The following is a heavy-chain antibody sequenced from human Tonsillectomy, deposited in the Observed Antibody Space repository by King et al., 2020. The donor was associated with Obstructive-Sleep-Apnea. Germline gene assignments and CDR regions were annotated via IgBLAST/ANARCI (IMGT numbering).Heavy chain of an antibody. V-gene: IGHV1-2*02. CDR1: GYIFTDYY. D-gene: IGHD1-26*01. CDR3: ARLVGATSYWFDP. Sequence: QLVQSGAEMKKPGASVKVSCKASGYIFTDYYIQWVRQAPGQGLEWMGWMNPNSGGTNYAQKFQGRVTMTRETSISTAYMELTRLTSDDTAVYYCARLVGATSYWFDPWGQGTLVTVSS. J-gene: IGHJ5*02. CDR2: MNPNSGGT.